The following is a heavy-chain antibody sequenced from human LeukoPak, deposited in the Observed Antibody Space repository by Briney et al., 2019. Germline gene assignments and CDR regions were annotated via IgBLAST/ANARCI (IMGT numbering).Heavy chain of an antibody. CDR1: GGSISSHY. CDR3: AREVAARPGYMDV. Sequence: KPSETLSLTCTVSGGSISSHYWSWIRQPPGKGLEWIGYIYYSGSTNYNPSLKSRVTISVDTSKNQFSLKLSSVTAADTAVYYCAREVAARPGYMDVWGKGTTVTVSS. V-gene: IGHV4-59*11. CDR2: IYYSGST. D-gene: IGHD6-6*01. J-gene: IGHJ6*03.